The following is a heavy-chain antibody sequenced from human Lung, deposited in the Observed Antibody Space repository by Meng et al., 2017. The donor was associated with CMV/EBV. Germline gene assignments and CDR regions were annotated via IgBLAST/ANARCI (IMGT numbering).Heavy chain of an antibody. CDR1: GFTFSSYA. Sequence: SCAASGFTFSSYAMHWVRQAPGKGLEWVAVISYDGTSTYYADSVKGRFTISRDNSKNTLYLQMNSLRAEDTAVCYCARDQFDYWGQGTLVT. CDR3: ARDQFDY. J-gene: IGHJ4*02. CDR2: ISYDGTST. V-gene: IGHV3-30-3*01.